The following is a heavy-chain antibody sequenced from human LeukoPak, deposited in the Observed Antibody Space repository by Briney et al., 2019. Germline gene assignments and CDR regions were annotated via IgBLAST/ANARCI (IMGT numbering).Heavy chain of an antibody. D-gene: IGHD3-3*01. V-gene: IGHV3-23*01. CDR2: IDSSGTKT. J-gene: IGHJ4*02. CDR1: GFTFSSYT. Sequence: GGSLRLSCAASGFTFSSYTMSWVCQAPGKGLAWVSGIDSSGTKTTYADSVKGRFTISRDNPRNTLYLQMNSLRAEDTAVYYCAKDETGFLNYFHYWGQGALVTVSS. CDR3: AKDETGFLNYFHY.